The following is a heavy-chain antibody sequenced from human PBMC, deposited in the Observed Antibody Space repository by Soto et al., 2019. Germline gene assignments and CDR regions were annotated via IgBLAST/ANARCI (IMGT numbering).Heavy chain of an antibody. Sequence: EVQLVESGGGLVQPGGSLRLSCAVSGFTFSDHYMDWVRQAPGKGLEWVGRIRNKANSHTTEYAASVKGRFTISRDDSKNSLYLQMNSLKTEDTAVYYCARWRTTVDYFDYCGQGTLVTVSS. CDR1: GFTFSDHY. J-gene: IGHJ4*02. CDR2: IRNKANSHTT. CDR3: ARWRTTVDYFDY. D-gene: IGHD4-4*01. V-gene: IGHV3-72*01.